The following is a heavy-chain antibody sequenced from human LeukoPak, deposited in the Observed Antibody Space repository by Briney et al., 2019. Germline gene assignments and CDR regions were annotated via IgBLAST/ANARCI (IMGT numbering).Heavy chain of an antibody. J-gene: IGHJ3*02. CDR2: ISYDGSNK. V-gene: IGHV3-30*18. D-gene: IGHD3-10*01. Sequence: PGRSLRLSCAASGFTFSSYGMHWVRQAPGKGLEWVAVISYDGSNKYYADSVKGRFTISRDNSKNTLYLQMNSLRAEDTAVYYCAKGMVRGVIRDAFDIWGQGTMVTVSS. CDR3: AKGMVRGVIRDAFDI. CDR1: GFTFSSYG.